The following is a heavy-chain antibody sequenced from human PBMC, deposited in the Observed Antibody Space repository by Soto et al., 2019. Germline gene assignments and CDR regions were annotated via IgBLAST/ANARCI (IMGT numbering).Heavy chain of an antibody. CDR3: ARDSTWIPYYLYGMDV. CDR2: IYSGGNT. V-gene: IGHV3-53*01. J-gene: IGHJ6*02. CDR1: GFSVSSNY. Sequence: EVQLVESGGGLIQPGGSLRLSCAASGFSVSSNYMSWVRQAPGKGLEWVSVIYSGGNTHYADSVKGRFTISRDNSKNTLYLQMNSLRAEDTAVYYCARDSTWIPYYLYGMDVWGQGTTVTVSS. D-gene: IGHD5-18*01.